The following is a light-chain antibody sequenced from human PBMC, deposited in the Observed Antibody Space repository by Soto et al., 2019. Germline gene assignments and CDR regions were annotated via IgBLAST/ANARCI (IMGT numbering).Light chain of an antibody. CDR1: QSLLHSDGKTY. Sequence: DIVMTQTPLSLLVPPGQPASISGRSSQSLLHSDGKTYFYWYLQRTGQTPRILIYEVSNRFSGVPDRFSGSGSGTDCTLKISRVETDDVGLYFCMQTKQLPVTFGQGTKVDIK. CDR3: MQTKQLPVT. J-gene: IGKJ1*01. CDR2: EVS. V-gene: IGKV2D-29*01.